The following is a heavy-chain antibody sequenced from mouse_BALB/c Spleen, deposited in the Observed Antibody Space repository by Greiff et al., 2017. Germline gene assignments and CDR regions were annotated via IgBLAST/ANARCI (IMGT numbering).Heavy chain of an antibody. J-gene: IGHJ3*01. Sequence: QVQLQQPGAELVRPGASVKLSCKASGYTFTSYWINWVKQRPGQGLEWIGNIYPSDSYTNYNQKFKDKATLTVDKSSSTAYMQLSSPTSEDSAVYDCTSGYYEGSFAYWGGGTLVTVAA. CDR3: TSGYYEGSFAY. V-gene: IGHV1-69*02. CDR1: GYTFTSYW. CDR2: IYPSDSYT. D-gene: IGHD2-3*01.